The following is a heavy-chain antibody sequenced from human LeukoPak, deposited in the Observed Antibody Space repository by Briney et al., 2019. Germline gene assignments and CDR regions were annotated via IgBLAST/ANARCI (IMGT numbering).Heavy chain of an antibody. J-gene: IGHJ4*02. CDR3: ARGRYGDYGILEYYFDY. CDR2: IYHSGST. CDR1: GGSISSGGYS. D-gene: IGHD4-17*01. Sequence: KPSETLSLTCAVSGGSISSGGYSWSWIRQPPGKGLEWIGYIYHSGSTYYNPSLKSRATISVDRSKNQFSLKLSSVTAADTAVYYCARGRYGDYGILEYYFDYWGQGTLVTVSS. V-gene: IGHV4-30-2*01.